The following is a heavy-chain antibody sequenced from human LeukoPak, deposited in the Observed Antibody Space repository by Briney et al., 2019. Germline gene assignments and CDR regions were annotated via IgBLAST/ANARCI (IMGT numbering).Heavy chain of an antibody. CDR2: IYYSGST. CDR3: AREDGSGSYGPGGADY. CDR1: GGSISSSSYY. J-gene: IGHJ4*02. D-gene: IGHD3-10*01. V-gene: IGHV4-39*07. Sequence: SETLSLTCTVSGGSISSSSYYWGWIRQPPGKGLEWIGSIYYSGSTYYNPSLKSRVTISVDTSKNQFSLKLSSVTAADTAVYYCAREDGSGSYGPGGADYWGQGTLVTVSS.